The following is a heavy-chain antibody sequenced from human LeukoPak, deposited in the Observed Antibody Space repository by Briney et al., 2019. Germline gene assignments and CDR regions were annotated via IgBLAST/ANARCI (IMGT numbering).Heavy chain of an antibody. CDR1: GGSISSGGYS. V-gene: IGHV4-30-2*01. CDR3: ARGGGGYYDSSGHPFDY. CDR2: IYHSGST. J-gene: IGHJ4*02. Sequence: PSQTLSLTCAVSGGSISSGGYSWSWIRQPPGKGLEWIGYIYHSGSTYYNPSLKSRVTISVDRSKNQFSLKLGSVTAADTAVYYCARGGGGYYDSSGHPFDYWGQGTLVTVSS. D-gene: IGHD3-22*01.